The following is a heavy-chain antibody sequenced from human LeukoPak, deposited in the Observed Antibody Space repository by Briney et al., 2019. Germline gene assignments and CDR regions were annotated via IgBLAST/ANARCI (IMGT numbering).Heavy chain of an antibody. D-gene: IGHD6-13*01. CDR3: ARGRGSS. J-gene: IGHJ4*02. Sequence: PSETLSLTCTVSGYSISSGYYWGWIRQPPGKGLEWIGSIYHSGSTYYNPSLKSRVTISVDTSKNQFSLKLSSVTAADTAVYYCARGRGSSWGQGTLVTVSS. CDR1: GYSISSGYY. CDR2: IYHSGST. V-gene: IGHV4-38-2*02.